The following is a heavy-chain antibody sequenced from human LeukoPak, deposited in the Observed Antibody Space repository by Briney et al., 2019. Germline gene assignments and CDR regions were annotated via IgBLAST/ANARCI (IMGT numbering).Heavy chain of an antibody. V-gene: IGHV4-31*03. D-gene: IGHD3-22*01. Sequence: SETLSLTCTVSGCSISSGGYYWSWIRQHPGKGLEWIGYIYYSGSTYYNPSLKSRVTISVDTSKNQFSLKLSSVTAADTAVYYCAREITMIVGNWFNPWGRGTLVTVSS. J-gene: IGHJ5*02. CDR3: AREITMIVGNWFNP. CDR2: IYYSGST. CDR1: GCSISSGGYY.